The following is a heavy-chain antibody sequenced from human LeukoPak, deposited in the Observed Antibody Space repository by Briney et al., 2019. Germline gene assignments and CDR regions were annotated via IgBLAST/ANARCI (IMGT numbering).Heavy chain of an antibody. J-gene: IGHJ6*02. CDR3: AKTHNNGAAAPYYYYGMDV. CDR2: ISGSGGST. D-gene: IGHD6-13*01. V-gene: IGHV3-23*01. CDR1: GFTFSSYA. Sequence: PGGSLRLSCAASGFTFSSYAMSWVRQAPGKGLEWVSAISGSGGSTYYADSVKGRFTISRDNSKNTLYLQMNSLRAEDTAVYYCAKTHNNGAAAPYYYYGMDVWGQGTTVTVSS.